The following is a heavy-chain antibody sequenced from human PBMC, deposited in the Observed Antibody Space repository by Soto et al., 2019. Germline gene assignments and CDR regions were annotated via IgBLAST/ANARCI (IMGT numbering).Heavy chain of an antibody. CDR1: GYTFTNYA. V-gene: IGHV1-18*01. CDR2: ISAYNGNT. D-gene: IGHD6-13*01. CDR3: ARDLAAAGPFDC. J-gene: IGHJ4*02. Sequence: QVQLVQSGAEVKKPGASVKVSCKASGYTFTNYAFSWVRQAPGQGLEGMGWISAYNGNTNYPQKLQGRVTMTTDTSTSTAYMELRSLRSADTAVYYCARDLAAAGPFDCWGQGTLVTVSS.